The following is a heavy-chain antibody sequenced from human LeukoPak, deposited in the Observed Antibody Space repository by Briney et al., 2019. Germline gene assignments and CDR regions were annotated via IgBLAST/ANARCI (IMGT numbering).Heavy chain of an antibody. CDR1: GYTFTSYG. Sequence: ASVKVSCKASGYTFTSYGISWVRQAPGQGLEWMGWISAYNGNTNYAQKLQGRVTMTTDTSTSTAYTELRSLRSDDTAVYYCARAGYTTVTTKYFQHWGQGTLVTVSS. V-gene: IGHV1-18*04. CDR2: ISAYNGNT. CDR3: ARAGYTTVTTKYFQH. D-gene: IGHD4-17*01. J-gene: IGHJ1*01.